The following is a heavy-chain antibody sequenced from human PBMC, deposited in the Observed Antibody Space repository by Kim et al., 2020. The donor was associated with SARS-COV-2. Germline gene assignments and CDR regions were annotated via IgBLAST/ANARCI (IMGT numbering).Heavy chain of an antibody. CDR3: ARHDPGRVSHWFDP. D-gene: IGHD3-3*01. J-gene: IGHJ5*02. Sequence: NPALKGRVTISGDTPKNQFYRRLSSVTAADTAVYYCARHDPGRVSHWFDPWGQGTLVTLSS. V-gene: IGHV4-39*01.